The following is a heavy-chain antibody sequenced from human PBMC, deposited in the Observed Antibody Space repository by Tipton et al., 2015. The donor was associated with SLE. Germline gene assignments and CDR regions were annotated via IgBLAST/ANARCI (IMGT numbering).Heavy chain of an antibody. J-gene: IGHJ4*02. V-gene: IGHV4-59*12. Sequence: TLSLTCTVSGGSISSYYWSWVRQPPGRGPEWIGYIYYTGSTNYNPPLKSRVTISVDTSKNQFSLKLSSVTAADTAVYYCARVRGYSGYDSVRDFDYWGQGTLVTVSS. CDR2: IYYTGST. CDR1: GGSISSYY. D-gene: IGHD5-12*01. CDR3: ARVRGYSGYDSVRDFDY.